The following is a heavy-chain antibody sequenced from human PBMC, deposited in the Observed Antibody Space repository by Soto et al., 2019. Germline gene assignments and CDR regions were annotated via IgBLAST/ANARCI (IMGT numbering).Heavy chain of an antibody. D-gene: IGHD4-17*01. J-gene: IGHJ6*02. CDR1: GYSFTSYW. CDR3: ARPSSTTVTTLSYYYYGMDV. CDR2: IDPSDSYT. V-gene: IGHV5-10-1*01. Sequence: VESLKISCKGSGYSFTSYWISWVRQMPGKGLEWMGRIDPSDSYTNYSPSFQGHVTISADKSISTAYLQWSSLKASDTAMYYCARPSSTTVTTLSYYYYGMDVWGQGTTVTVSS.